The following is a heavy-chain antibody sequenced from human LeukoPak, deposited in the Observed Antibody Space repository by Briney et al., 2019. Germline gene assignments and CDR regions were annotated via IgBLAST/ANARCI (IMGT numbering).Heavy chain of an antibody. CDR1: GYTFSSYY. J-gene: IGHJ3*02. V-gene: IGHV1-46*01. CDR3: ARGEMITFGGVIVISTFDI. Sequence: ASVKVSCKASGYTFSSYYMHWVRQAPGQGLEWMGIINPSGGSTSYAHKLQGRVTMTTDTSTSTAYMELRSLRSDDTAVYYCARGEMITFGGVIVISTFDIWGQGTMVTVS. CDR2: INPSGGST. D-gene: IGHD3-16*02.